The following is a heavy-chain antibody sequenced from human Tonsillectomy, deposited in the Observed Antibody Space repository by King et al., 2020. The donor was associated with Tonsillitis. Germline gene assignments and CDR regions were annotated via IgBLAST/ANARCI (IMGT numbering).Heavy chain of an antibody. V-gene: IGHV4-59*01. CDR1: GGFIRSYY. D-gene: IGHD4-23*01. CDR2: IYNIGST. J-gene: IGHJ4*02. CDR3: ARDVGGNSDY. Sequence: VQLQESGPGLVKPSETLSLTCSVSGGFIRSYYWSWIRQPPGRGLEWIGYIYNIGSTNSHPSLKSRVTISVDSSKNQFSLRLSSVTAADTAVYYCARDVGGNSDYWGQGTLVTVSS.